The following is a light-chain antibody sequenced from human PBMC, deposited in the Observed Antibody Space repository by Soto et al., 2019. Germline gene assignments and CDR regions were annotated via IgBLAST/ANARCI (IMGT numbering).Light chain of an antibody. CDR3: LQDYNYPYT. J-gene: IGKJ2*01. CDR1: QGIRND. CDR2: AVS. Sequence: AIQMTQSPSSLSASVGDRVTITCRASQGIRNDLGWYQQKPGTAPKLLIYAVSFLQSGVPSRFSGSGSGTDFTLTISSLQPEDFATYFCLQDYNYPYTFGQGTKLEI. V-gene: IGKV1-6*01.